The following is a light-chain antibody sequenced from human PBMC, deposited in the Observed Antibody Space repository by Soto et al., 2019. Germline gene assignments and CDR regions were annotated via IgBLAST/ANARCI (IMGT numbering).Light chain of an antibody. V-gene: IGKV3-11*01. CDR2: DAS. CDR1: QSVSSY. Sequence: EIVLTQSPATLSLSPGERATFSCRASQSVSSYLAWYQQKPGQAPRLLIYDASNRAAGIPARFSGSGSGTDFTLTISSLEPEDFAIYYCQRRSNWPQLTFGGGTKVEIK. J-gene: IGKJ4*01. CDR3: QRRSNWPQLT.